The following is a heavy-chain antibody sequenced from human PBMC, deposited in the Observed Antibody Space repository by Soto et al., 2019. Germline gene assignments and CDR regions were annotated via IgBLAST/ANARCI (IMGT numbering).Heavy chain of an antibody. CDR3: AIRASYYDSSGYFDY. Sequence: PGGSLRLSCAASGFTFSESAMHWVRQASGKGLEWVGRIRNKDNNYATAYTASVKGRFTISRDDSKNTLYLQMNSLRAEDTAVYYCAIRASYYDSSGYFDYWGQGTLVTVSS. V-gene: IGHV3-73*01. D-gene: IGHD3-22*01. J-gene: IGHJ4*02. CDR2: IRNKDNNYAT. CDR1: GFTFSESA.